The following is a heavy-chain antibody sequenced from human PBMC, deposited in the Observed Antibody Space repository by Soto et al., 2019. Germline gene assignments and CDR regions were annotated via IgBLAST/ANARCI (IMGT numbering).Heavy chain of an antibody. Sequence: QLQLQESGPGLVKPSETLSLTCTVSGGSISSSSYYWGWIRQPPGKGLEWIGSIYYSGSTYYNPSLKSRVTISVDTSKNQFSLKLSSVTAADTAVYYCARGNDYGDVIDYWGQGTLVTVSS. CDR2: IYYSGST. V-gene: IGHV4-39*01. D-gene: IGHD4-17*01. J-gene: IGHJ4*02. CDR3: ARGNDYGDVIDY. CDR1: GGSISSSSYY.